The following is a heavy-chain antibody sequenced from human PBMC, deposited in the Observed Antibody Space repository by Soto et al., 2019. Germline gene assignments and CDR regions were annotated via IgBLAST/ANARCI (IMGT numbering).Heavy chain of an antibody. D-gene: IGHD3-22*01. V-gene: IGHV4-30-4*01. CDR1: GGSISSGDYY. CDR2: IYYSGST. J-gene: IGHJ4*02. Sequence: QVQLQESGPGLVKPSQTLSLTCTVSGGSISSGDYYWSWIRQPPGKGLEWIGYIYYSGSTYYNPSLKSRVTISVDTSKNQFSLKLSSVTAADTAVYYCASGPKYYYDSSGYQYPFDYWGQGTLVTVSS. CDR3: ASGPKYYYDSSGYQYPFDY.